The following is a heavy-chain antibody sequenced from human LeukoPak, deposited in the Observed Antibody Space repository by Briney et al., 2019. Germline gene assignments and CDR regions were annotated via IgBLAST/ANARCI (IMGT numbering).Heavy chain of an antibody. D-gene: IGHD5-18*01. CDR1: GFTFSNYN. Sequence: GGSLRLSCAASGFTFSNYNMNWVRQAPGKGLEWVSYISSSSSTIYYADSVKGRFTISRDNAKNSLYLQMNSLRAEDTSVYYCARAFRGYTFGFDSWGQGTLVTVSS. CDR2: ISSSSSTI. CDR3: ARAFRGYTFGFDS. J-gene: IGHJ4*02. V-gene: IGHV3-48*01.